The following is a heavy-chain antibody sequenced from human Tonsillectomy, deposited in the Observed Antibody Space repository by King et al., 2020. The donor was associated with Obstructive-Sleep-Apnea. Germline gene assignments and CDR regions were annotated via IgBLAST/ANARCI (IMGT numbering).Heavy chain of an antibody. CDR1: GYSFPKYW. CDR3: ARHDGNGMDV. CDR2: SYPGDSDT. V-gene: IGHV5-51*01. J-gene: IGHJ6*02. Sequence: QLVQSGAEVKKPGESLNISCKGSGYSFPKYWIGLVLQMPGKGLECMGISYPGDSDTRYSPSFQGQVTIPADKSINTAYLQWRRLKAPDTAMYYCARHDGNGMDVWGRGTTVTVSS.